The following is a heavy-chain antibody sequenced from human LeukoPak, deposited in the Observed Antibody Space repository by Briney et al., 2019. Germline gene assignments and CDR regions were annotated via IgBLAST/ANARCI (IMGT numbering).Heavy chain of an antibody. CDR3: AKVQQNAELRENWFDP. CDR2: ISYDGSNK. J-gene: IGHJ5*02. D-gene: IGHD3-16*01. Sequence: GGSLRLSCAASGFTFSSYGMHWVRQAPGKGLEWVAVISYDGSNKYYADSVKGRFTISRDNSKNTLCLQMNSLRAEDTAVYYCAKVQQNAELRENWFDPWGQGTLVTVSS. CDR1: GFTFSSYG. V-gene: IGHV3-30*18.